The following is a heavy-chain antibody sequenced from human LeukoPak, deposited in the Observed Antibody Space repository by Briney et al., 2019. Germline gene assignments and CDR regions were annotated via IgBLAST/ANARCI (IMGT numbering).Heavy chain of an antibody. CDR1: GYSFTTYW. CDR2: IYPGDSDT. V-gene: IGHV5-51*01. J-gene: IGHJ4*02. CDR3: ARGGSGWFHNYDY. Sequence: GESLKISCKGSGYSFTTYWIVWVRQMPGKGLEWMGIIYPGDSDTRYSPSFQGQVTISVDKSISTAFLQWSSLKASDTAPYYCARGGSGWFHNYDYWGQGTLVTVSS. D-gene: IGHD6-19*01.